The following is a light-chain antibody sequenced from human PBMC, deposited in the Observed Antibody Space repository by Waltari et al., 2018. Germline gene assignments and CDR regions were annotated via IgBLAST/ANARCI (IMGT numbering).Light chain of an antibody. CDR3: YSTDSSGNDRV. Sequence: SYELTQPPSVSVSPGQTARNNCSGDALPKKYAYWYQQKSGQATVLVIYEDIKRPSGIPERFSGSSSGTMASLTISGAQADDEADYFCYSTDSSGNDRVFGGGTKLTVL. V-gene: IGLV3-10*01. J-gene: IGLJ3*02. CDR2: EDI. CDR1: ALPKKY.